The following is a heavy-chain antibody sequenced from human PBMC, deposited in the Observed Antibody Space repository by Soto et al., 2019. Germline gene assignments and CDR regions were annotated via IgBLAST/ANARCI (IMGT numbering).Heavy chain of an antibody. J-gene: IGHJ5*02. CDR2: IYYSGST. D-gene: IGHD6-13*01. CDR1: GGSISSYY. CDR3: ARRIAAAGTGWFDP. V-gene: IGHV4-59*08. Sequence: SETLSLTCTVSGGSISSYYWSWIRQPPGKGLEWIGYIYYSGSTNYNPSLKSRVTISVDTSKNQFSLKLSSVTAADTAVYYCARRIAAAGTGWFDPCGQGTLVTVSS.